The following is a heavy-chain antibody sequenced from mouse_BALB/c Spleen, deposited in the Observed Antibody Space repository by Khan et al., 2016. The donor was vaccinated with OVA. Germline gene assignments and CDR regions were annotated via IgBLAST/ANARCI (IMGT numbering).Heavy chain of an antibody. CDR2: ISTYYGDA. D-gene: IGHD2-14*01. CDR1: GYTFTDYA. J-gene: IGHJ4*01. V-gene: IGHV1S137*01. CDR3: ARGGVRGAIDY. Sequence: VQLVESGAELVRPGVSVKISCKGSGYTFTDYAMHWVKQSHAKSLEWIGVISTYYGDASYNQKFKGKATMTVDKSSSTAYMELARLTSEDSAIYYCARGGVRGAIDYWGQGTSVTVSS.